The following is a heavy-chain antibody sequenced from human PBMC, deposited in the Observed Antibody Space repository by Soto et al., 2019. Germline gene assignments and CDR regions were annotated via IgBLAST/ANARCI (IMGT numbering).Heavy chain of an antibody. CDR1: GGSFSGYY. V-gene: IGHV4-34*01. D-gene: IGHD2-2*01. Sequence: QVQLQQWGAGLLKPSETLSLTCAVYGGSFSGYYCTWIRQTPGKGLEWIGEINHSGSTNYDPSLKSRVSISADTSKKQFSLNLTSVTAADTAVYYCARGECSSNYCFTTWALDIWGQGTVVTVAS. CDR3: ARGECSSNYCFTTWALDI. CDR2: INHSGST. J-gene: IGHJ3*02.